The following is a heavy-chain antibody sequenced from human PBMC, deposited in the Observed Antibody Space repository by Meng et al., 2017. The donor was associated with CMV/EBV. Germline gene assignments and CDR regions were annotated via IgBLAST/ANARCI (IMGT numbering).Heavy chain of an antibody. CDR3: ASQGLNDYYDAGMGAFDI. J-gene: IGHJ3*02. D-gene: IGHD3-10*01. V-gene: IGHV5-51*01. Sequence: KVSCKASGYTFTSYGISWVRQAPGQGLEWMGIIYPGDSDTRYSPSFQGQVTISADKSISTAYLQWSSLKASDTAMYYCASQGLNDYYDAGMGAFDIWGQGTMVTVSS. CDR2: IYPGDSDT. CDR1: GYTFTSYG.